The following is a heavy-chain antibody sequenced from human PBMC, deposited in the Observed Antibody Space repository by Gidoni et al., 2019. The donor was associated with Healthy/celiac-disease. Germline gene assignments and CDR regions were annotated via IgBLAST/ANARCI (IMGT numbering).Heavy chain of an antibody. J-gene: IGHJ3*02. V-gene: IGHV4-39*01. Sequence: QLQLQESGPGLVKPSETLSLPCTVSGGSISSSSYYWGWIRQPPGKGLEWIGSIYYSGSTYYNPSLKSRVTISVDTSKNQFSLKLSSVTAADTAVYYCASTYYDFWSGSGAFDIWGQGTMVTVSS. CDR1: GGSISSSSYY. CDR2: IYYSGST. CDR3: ASTYYDFWSGSGAFDI. D-gene: IGHD3-3*01.